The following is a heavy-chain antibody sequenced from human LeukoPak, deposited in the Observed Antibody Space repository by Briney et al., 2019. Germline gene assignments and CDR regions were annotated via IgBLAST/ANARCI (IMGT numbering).Heavy chain of an antibody. J-gene: IGHJ4*02. Sequence: GGSLRLSCAASGFTFSSYGMSWVRQAPGKGLEWVSAISGSGGSTYYADSVKGRFTISRDNSKNTLYLQMNSLRAEDTAVYYCAKDRYYDSSGYPLDYWGQGTLVTVSS. V-gene: IGHV3-23*01. D-gene: IGHD3-22*01. CDR1: GFTFSSYG. CDR3: AKDRYYDSSGYPLDY. CDR2: ISGSGGST.